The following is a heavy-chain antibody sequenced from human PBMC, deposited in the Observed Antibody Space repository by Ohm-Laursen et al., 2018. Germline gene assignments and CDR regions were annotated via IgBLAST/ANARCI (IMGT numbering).Heavy chain of an antibody. CDR3: ARGGDGITGTKSLYY. D-gene: IGHD1-7*01. CDR2: IYYSGST. CDR1: GGSISSYY. Sequence: SQTLSLTCTVSGGSISSYYWSWIRQPPGKGLEWIGYIYYSGSTNYNPSLKSRVTISVDTSKNQFSLKLSSVTAADTAVYYCARGGDGITGTKSLYYWGQGTLVTVSS. J-gene: IGHJ4*02. V-gene: IGHV4-59*01.